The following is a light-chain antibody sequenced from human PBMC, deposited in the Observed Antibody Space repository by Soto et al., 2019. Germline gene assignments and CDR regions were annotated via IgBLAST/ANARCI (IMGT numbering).Light chain of an antibody. Sequence: QSALPQPASVSGSPGQSITISCTGTSSDVGSYKLVSWYQQHPGKAPKLMIYEGTKRPSGVSDRFSGSKSGITASLTISGLQAEDEADYYCCSFAGSSTWVFGGGTQLTVL. V-gene: IGLV2-23*01. J-gene: IGLJ3*02. CDR1: SSDVGSYKL. CDR3: CSFAGSSTWV. CDR2: EGT.